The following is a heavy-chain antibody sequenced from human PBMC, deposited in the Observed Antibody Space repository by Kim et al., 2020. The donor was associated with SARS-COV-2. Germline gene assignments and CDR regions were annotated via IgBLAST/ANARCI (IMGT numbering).Heavy chain of an antibody. J-gene: IGHJ5*02. V-gene: IGHV3-30*04. CDR3: ARAPSVRYYGLFDP. D-gene: IGHD1-26*01. CDR1: GFTFSSYA. CDR2: ISYDGSNK. Sequence: GGSLRLSCAASGFTFSSYAMHWVRQAPGKGLEWVAVISYDGSNKYYADSVKGRFTISRDNSKNTLYLQMNSLRAEDTAVYYCARAPSVRYYGLFDPWGQGTLVTVSS.